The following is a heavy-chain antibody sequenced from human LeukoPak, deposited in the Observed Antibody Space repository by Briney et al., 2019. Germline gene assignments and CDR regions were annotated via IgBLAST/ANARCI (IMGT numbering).Heavy chain of an antibody. Sequence: GGSLRLSCAASGFTFSSYAMHWVRQAPGKGLEWVAVISYDGSNKYYADSVKGRFTISRDNAKNSLYPQMNSLRAEDTAVYYCASYKHCGGDCYEIDYWGQGTLVTVSS. D-gene: IGHD2-21*01. V-gene: IGHV3-30-3*01. CDR1: GFTFSSYA. J-gene: IGHJ4*02. CDR3: ASYKHCGGDCYEIDY. CDR2: ISYDGSNK.